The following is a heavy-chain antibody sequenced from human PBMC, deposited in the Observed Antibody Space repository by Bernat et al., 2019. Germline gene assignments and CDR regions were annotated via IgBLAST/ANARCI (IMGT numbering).Heavy chain of an antibody. D-gene: IGHD6-13*01. V-gene: IGHV3-23*01. J-gene: IGHJ6*02. CDR2: ISGSGGST. Sequence: EVQLLESGGGLVQPGGSLRLSCAASGFTFSSYAMSWVRQAPGKGLEWVSAISGSGGSTYYADSVKGRFTISRDNSKNTLYLQMNSLRAEDTAVYYCAKDLQYSSSWYPYYYYGMDVWGHGTTVTVSS. CDR3: AKDLQYSSSWYPYYYYGMDV. CDR1: GFTFSSYA.